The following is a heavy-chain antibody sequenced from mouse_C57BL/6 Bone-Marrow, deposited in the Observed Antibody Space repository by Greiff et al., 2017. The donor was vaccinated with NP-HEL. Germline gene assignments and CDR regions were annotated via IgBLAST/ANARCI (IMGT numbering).Heavy chain of an antibody. J-gene: IGHJ4*01. CDR3: AVIYYGNYNAMDY. D-gene: IGHD2-1*01. Sequence: VQLQQSGAELVKPGASVKMSCKASGYTFTTDPIEWMKQNHGKSLEWIGNFHPYNDDTKYNEKFKGKATLTVEKSSSTVYLELSRLTSDDSAVYYCAVIYYGNYNAMDYWGQGTSVTVSS. CDR1: GYTFTTDP. V-gene: IGHV1-47*01. CDR2: FHPYNDDT.